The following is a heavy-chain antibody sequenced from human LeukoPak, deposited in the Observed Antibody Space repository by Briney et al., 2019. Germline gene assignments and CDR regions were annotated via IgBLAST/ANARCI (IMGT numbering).Heavy chain of an antibody. Sequence: GGSLRLSCAASGFTVSSNYMSWVRQAPGKGLEWVSVIYSGGSTYYADSVKGRFTISRDNSKNTLYLQMNSLRAEDTAVYYCATGAGTRDGYNYDYWGQGTLVTVSS. D-gene: IGHD5-24*01. V-gene: IGHV3-53*01. CDR1: GFTVSSNY. J-gene: IGHJ4*02. CDR3: ATGAGTRDGYNYDY. CDR2: IYSGGST.